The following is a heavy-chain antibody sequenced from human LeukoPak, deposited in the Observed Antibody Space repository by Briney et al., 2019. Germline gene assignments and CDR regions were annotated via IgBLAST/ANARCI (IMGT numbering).Heavy chain of an antibody. J-gene: IGHJ6*02. CDR1: GFTFSDYY. D-gene: IGHD6-19*01. CDR2: ISSSSSYT. Sequence: PGGSLRLSCAASGFTFSDYYMSWIRQAPGKGLEWVSYISSSSSYTNYADSVKGRFTISRDNAKNSLYLHMNSLTVEDTAIYYCARDRWAVAATGDYYYYGMDVWGQGTTVTVSS. V-gene: IGHV3-11*05. CDR3: ARDRWAVAATGDYYYYGMDV.